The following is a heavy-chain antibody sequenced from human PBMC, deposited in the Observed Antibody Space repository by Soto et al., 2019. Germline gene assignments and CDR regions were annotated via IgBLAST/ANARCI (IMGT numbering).Heavy chain of an antibody. D-gene: IGHD2-8*01. J-gene: IGHJ4*02. CDR1: GYRFNSRG. CDR3: AREKNVKTGVVFDS. V-gene: IGHV1-18*01. Sequence: ASVKVSCKASGYRFNSRGISWVRQAPGQGLEWMGWISAHNGNANSAQSLQGRVTMTNDSSTSTAYLEVTSLRSDDTAVYYCAREKNVKTGVVFDSWGQGTLVTVSS. CDR2: ISAHNGNA.